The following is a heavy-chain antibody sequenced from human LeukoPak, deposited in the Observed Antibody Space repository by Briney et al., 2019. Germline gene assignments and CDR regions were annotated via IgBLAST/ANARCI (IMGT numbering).Heavy chain of an antibody. J-gene: IGHJ5*02. CDR3: GTDLGSSARYLDRVHH. D-gene: IGHD2-2*01. V-gene: IGHV3-33*01. CDR2: IWYDGSEK. CDR1: GFAFSSHG. Sequence: GGSLRLSCGASGFAFSSHGMHWVRQAPDKGLEWLTIIWYDGSEKYYADSVKGRFTVSRDNSKNTVYLQMNSLRAEDTAVYYCGTDLGSSARYLDRVHHWAQGTLVTVSS.